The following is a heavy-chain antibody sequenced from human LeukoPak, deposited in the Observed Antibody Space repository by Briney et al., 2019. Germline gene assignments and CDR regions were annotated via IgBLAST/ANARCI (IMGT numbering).Heavy chain of an antibody. Sequence: GGSLRLSCAASGFTFSSYEMNWVRQAPGKGLEWVSYISSSGSTIYYADSVKGRFTISRDKSKNTLYLQMNSLRAEDTAVYYCAISRSGYYYGGVYFQHWGQGTLVTVSS. J-gene: IGHJ1*01. V-gene: IGHV3-48*03. D-gene: IGHD3-22*01. CDR3: AISRSGYYYGGVYFQH. CDR2: ISSSGSTI. CDR1: GFTFSSYE.